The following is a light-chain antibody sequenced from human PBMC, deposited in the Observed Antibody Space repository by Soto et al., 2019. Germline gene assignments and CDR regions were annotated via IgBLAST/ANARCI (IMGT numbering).Light chain of an antibody. V-gene: IGKV3-15*01. CDR1: DVVGSN. CDR2: GAS. CDR3: QQHNDWPPIT. Sequence: EIVMLQSPATLSVSPGEGGTLSGRASDVVGSNLAWYQQKPGQAPRLLIYGASTRATGIPGRFSGSGFGTEFTLTIRGLQPEDLAVYYCQQHNDWPPITVGQGTRLEIK. J-gene: IGKJ5*01.